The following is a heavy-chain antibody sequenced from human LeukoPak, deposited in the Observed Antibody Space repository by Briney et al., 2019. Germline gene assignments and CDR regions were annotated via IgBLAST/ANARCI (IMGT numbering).Heavy chain of an antibody. V-gene: IGHV3-48*03. J-gene: IGHJ6*04. CDR1: EFTYSSYE. Sequence: GGSLRLSCAASEFTYSSYEMNWVRQAPGKGLEWVSYISSSGSTIYYADSVKGRFTISRDNAKNSLYLQMNSLRAEDTAVYYCAELGITMIGGVWGKGTTVTISS. CDR2: ISSSGSTI. CDR3: AELGITMIGGV. D-gene: IGHD3-10*02.